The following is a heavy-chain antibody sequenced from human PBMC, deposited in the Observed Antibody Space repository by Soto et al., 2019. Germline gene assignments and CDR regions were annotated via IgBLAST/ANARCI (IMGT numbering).Heavy chain of an antibody. CDR2: IYYTGST. CDR3: TRVGGYYGDYPNFDY. CDR1: GSSISSYY. D-gene: IGHD4-17*01. J-gene: IGHJ4*02. Sequence: SETLSLTCRVSGSSISSYYWSWLRQPPGKGLEWIGNIYYTGSTNYHPSLKSRVIMSVESSKKQFSLRLNSVTAADTAVYYCTRVGGYYGDYPNFDYWGQGALVTVSA. V-gene: IGHV4-59*01.